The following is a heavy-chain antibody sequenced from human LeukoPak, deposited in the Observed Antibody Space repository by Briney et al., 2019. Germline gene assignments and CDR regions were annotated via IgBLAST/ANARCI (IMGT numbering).Heavy chain of an antibody. CDR1: GFPFIEYS. D-gene: IGHD1-1*01. J-gene: IGHJ4*02. CDR2: IGIDSGNT. Sequence: GGSLRLFCTASGFPFIEYSMNWVRQAPGKGLEWISYIGIDSGNTKYAASVRGRFTISADKAKNSLYLQMNSLRVEDTAVYYCARDHNYRFDNWGQGTLVSVAS. V-gene: IGHV3-48*01. CDR3: ARDHNYRFDN.